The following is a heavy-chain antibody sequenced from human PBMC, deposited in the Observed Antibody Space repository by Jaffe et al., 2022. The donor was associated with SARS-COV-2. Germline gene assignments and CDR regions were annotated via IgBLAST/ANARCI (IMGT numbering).Heavy chain of an antibody. CDR2: IRSNTYGGTT. CDR3: TRDPYGSGSHPGGYYYYMDV. D-gene: IGHD3-10*01. V-gene: IGHV3-49*03. Sequence: EVQLVESGGNLIQPGRSLRLSCTTSGFTFGDYAMSWFRQAPGKGLEWVGFIRSNTYGGTTEYAASVKGRFTISREDSRSIAYLQMNSLKTEDTAVYYCTRDPYGSGSHPGGYYYYMDVWGKGTTVTVSS. J-gene: IGHJ6*03. CDR1: GFTFGDYA.